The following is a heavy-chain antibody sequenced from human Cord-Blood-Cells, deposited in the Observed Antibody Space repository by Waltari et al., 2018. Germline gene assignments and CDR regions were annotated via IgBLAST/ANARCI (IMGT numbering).Heavy chain of an antibody. CDR3: ARVRTGTTAFDI. CDR2: IYYSGST. Sequence: QVQLQESGPGLVKPSETLSLTCTVSGGSISSHYWSWIRQPPGKGLEWIGYIYYSGSTNYNPSLKSRATISVDTSKNQFSLKLSSVTAADTAVYYCARVRTGTTAFDIWGQGTMVTVSS. J-gene: IGHJ3*02. D-gene: IGHD1-7*01. V-gene: IGHV4-59*11. CDR1: GGSISSHY.